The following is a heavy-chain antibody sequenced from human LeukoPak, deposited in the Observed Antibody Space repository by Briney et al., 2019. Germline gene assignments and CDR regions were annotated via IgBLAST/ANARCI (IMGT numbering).Heavy chain of an antibody. D-gene: IGHD6-13*01. CDR2: ISWNSGSI. J-gene: IGHJ4*02. V-gene: IGHV3-9*01. Sequence: PGGSLRLSCAASGFTVSSNYMSWVRQAPGKGLEWVSGISWNSGSIGYADSVKGRFTISRDNAKNSLYLQMNSLRAEDTALYYCAKDIFTGIAAAGIFDYWGQGTLVTVSS. CDR3: AKDIFTGIAAAGIFDY. CDR1: GFTVSSNY.